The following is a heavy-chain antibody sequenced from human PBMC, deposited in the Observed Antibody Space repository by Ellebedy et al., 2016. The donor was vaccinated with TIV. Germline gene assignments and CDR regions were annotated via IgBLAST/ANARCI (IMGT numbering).Heavy chain of an antibody. Sequence: GESLKISCAASGFTFSNYAMGWVRQAPGKGLEWGSTFSGNGCSTYYADSVKGRFTISRDNSKNTLYLQMNSLRAEDTAVYYCAKGKAPNSFDYWGQGTLVTVSS. J-gene: IGHJ4*02. CDR3: AKGKAPNSFDY. CDR1: GFTFSNYA. CDR2: FSGNGCST. V-gene: IGHV3-23*01.